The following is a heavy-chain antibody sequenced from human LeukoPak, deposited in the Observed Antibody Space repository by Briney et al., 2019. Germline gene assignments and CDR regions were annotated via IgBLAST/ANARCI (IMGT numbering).Heavy chain of an antibody. V-gene: IGHV4-34*01. Sequence: SETLSLTCAVYGGSFSGYYWSWIRQPPGKGLEWIGEINHSGSTNYNPSLKSRVTISVDTSKNQFSLKLSSVTASDTAVYYCAREGSSSHPGWFDPWGQGTLVTVSS. CDR3: AREGSSSHPGWFDP. CDR1: GGSFSGYY. D-gene: IGHD6-6*01. J-gene: IGHJ5*02. CDR2: INHSGST.